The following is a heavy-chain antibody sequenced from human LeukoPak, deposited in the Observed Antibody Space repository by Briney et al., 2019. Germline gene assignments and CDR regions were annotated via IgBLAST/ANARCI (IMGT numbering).Heavy chain of an antibody. V-gene: IGHV4-61*01. CDR1: GGSVSNSYY. Sequence: KTSETLSPTCTVSGGSVSNSYYWNWIRQPPGKGLEWIGYIYYSGSTKYNPSLKSRVTISVDTSKNQFSLKLSSVTAADTAVYYCARSQRGYSYGEEYWGQGTLVTVSS. CDR3: ARSQRGYSYGEEY. D-gene: IGHD5-18*01. J-gene: IGHJ4*02. CDR2: IYYSGST.